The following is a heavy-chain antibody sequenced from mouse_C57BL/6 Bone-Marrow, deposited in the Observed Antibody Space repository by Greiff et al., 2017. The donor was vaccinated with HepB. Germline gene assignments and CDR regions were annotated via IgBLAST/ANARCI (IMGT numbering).Heavy chain of an antibody. Sequence: EVQRVESGGGLVKPGGSLKLSCAASGFTFSDYGMHWVRQAPEKGLEWVAYISSGSSTIYYADTVKGRFTISRDNAKNTLFLQMTSLRSEDTAMYYCANASTGTAMDYWGQGTSVTVSS. V-gene: IGHV5-17*01. CDR2: ISSGSSTI. CDR1: GFTFSDYG. D-gene: IGHD4-1*02. CDR3: ANASTGTAMDY. J-gene: IGHJ4*01.